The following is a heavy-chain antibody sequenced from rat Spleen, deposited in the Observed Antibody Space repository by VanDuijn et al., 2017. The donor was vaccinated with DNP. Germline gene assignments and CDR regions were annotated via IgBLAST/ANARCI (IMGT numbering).Heavy chain of an antibody. CDR3: ASNNYAY. J-gene: IGHJ3*01. CDR1: GYSITSNY. V-gene: IGHV3-1*01. CDR2: ISYSGST. Sequence: EVQLQESGPGLVKPSQSLSLTCSDTGYSITSNYWGWIRKFPGNKMEWIGHISYSGSTSYNPSLKSRISITRDTSKNQFFLQLNSVTTEDTATYYCASNNYAYWGQGTLVTVSS. D-gene: IGHD1-10*01.